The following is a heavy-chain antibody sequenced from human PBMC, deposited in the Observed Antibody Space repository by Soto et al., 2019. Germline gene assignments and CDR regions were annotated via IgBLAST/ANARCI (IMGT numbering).Heavy chain of an antibody. Sequence: PGGSLRLSCAASGSTFNTFSMTWVRQAPGKGLEWVANINEDGDGKDYLDSVRGRFTISRDNAKSSLYLQMSSLRVDDTAVYYCARGRYQLDYWGQGTLVTVSS. CDR1: GSTFNTFS. V-gene: IGHV3-7*01. J-gene: IGHJ4*02. CDR2: INEDGDGK. D-gene: IGHD3-16*02. CDR3: ARGRYQLDY.